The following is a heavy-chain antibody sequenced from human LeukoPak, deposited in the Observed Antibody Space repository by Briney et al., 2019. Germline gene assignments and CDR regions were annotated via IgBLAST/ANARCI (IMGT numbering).Heavy chain of an antibody. CDR1: GFTFSSYA. V-gene: IGHV3-30-3*01. D-gene: IGHD3-10*01. J-gene: IGHJ4*02. CDR3: ARVDLMVRGVLDY. CDR2: ISYDGSNK. Sequence: GGSLRLSCAASGFTFSSYAMHWVRQAPGKGLEWAAVISYDGSNKYYADSVKGRFTISRDNSKNTLYLQMNSLRAEDTAVYYCARVDLMVRGVLDYWGQGTLVTVSS.